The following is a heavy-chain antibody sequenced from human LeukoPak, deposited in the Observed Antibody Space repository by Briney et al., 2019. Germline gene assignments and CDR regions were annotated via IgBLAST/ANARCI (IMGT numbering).Heavy chain of an antibody. V-gene: IGHV3-74*01. J-gene: IGHJ1*01. D-gene: IGHD3-22*01. CDR2: IKSDGST. CDR1: GFTFSSYW. CDR3: ARAPSEMGGYYPEYFRH. Sequence: PGGSLRLSCAASGFTFSSYWMHWVRQAPGKGLVWVSRIKSDGSTNYADPVKGRFTISRDNAKNTQSLQMNILRAEDTGVYYCARAPSEMGGYYPEYFRHWGQGTLVTVSS.